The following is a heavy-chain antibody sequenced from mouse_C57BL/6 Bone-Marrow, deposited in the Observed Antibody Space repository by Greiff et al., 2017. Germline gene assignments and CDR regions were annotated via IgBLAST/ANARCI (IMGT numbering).Heavy chain of an antibody. Sequence: QVQLQQPGAELVKPGASVKVSCTASGYTFTSYWMHWVKQRPGQGLAWIGRIHPSDSDTNYNQKFKGQATLTVDKYSSTAYMQLSRLTSEDSAVYYCAILNYYGSRPHAMDYWGQGTSVTVSS. V-gene: IGHV1-74*01. CDR2: IHPSDSDT. CDR1: GYTFTSYW. CDR3: AILNYYGSRPHAMDY. J-gene: IGHJ4*01. D-gene: IGHD1-1*01.